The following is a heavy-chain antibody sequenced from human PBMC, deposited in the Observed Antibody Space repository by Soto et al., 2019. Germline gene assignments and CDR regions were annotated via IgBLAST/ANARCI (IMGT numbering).Heavy chain of an antibody. V-gene: IGHV3-74*01. CDR1: GFTFNSYW. J-gene: IGHJ4*02. D-gene: IGHD2-15*01. CDR2: MNNDGSTT. CDR3: VRGVIAANCFDY. Sequence: EVQLAESGGGLVQPGGSLRLSCAASGFTFNSYWMHWVRQVPGKWLVWVSRMNNDGSTTNYADSVKGRFTISRDNARNTVYLQMNSLRADDTAVYYCVRGVIAANCFDYWGQGTLVTVSS.